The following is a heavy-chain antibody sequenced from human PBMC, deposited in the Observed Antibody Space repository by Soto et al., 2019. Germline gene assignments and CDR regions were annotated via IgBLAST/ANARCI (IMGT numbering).Heavy chain of an antibody. CDR3: AREFAYFDS. V-gene: IGHV4-61*01. J-gene: IGHJ4*02. CDR2: VYHTGRT. D-gene: IGHD3-16*01. CDR1: GGSFKSGSYS. Sequence: QVQLQESGPGLVKPSETLSLTCTVSGGSFKSGSYSWSWIRQPPGKGLEWIGYVYHTGRTSYNHALKSRVSISMDTYKNQFSLNLDSVTAADTAVDFCAREFAYFDSWGQGTLVTVSS.